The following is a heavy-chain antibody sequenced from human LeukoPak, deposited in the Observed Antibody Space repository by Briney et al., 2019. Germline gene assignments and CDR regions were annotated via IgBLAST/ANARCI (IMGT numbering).Heavy chain of an antibody. Sequence: ASVKVSCKASGYTFTGYYMHWVRQAPGQGLEWMGWINPNSGGTNYAQKFQGRVTMTRDTSISTAYMELSRLRSDDTAVYYCARDLPEGFGESTDYWGQGTLVTVSS. D-gene: IGHD3-10*01. CDR2: INPNSGGT. CDR3: ARDLPEGFGESTDY. CDR1: GYTFTGYY. J-gene: IGHJ4*02. V-gene: IGHV1-2*02.